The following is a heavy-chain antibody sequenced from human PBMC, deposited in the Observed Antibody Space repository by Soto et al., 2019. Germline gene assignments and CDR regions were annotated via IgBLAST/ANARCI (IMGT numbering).Heavy chain of an antibody. CDR1: GDSVSSNRAA. CDR2: TYYRSRWYY. V-gene: IGHV6-1*01. Sequence: SQTLSLTCAISGDSVSSNRAAWSWVRQSPSRGLEWLGRTYYRSRWYYDYAISMKGRISINPDTSKNLFSLQLSSVTPEDTAIYYWARSISAVTGDGMDVWGQGTTVNVSS. CDR3: ARSISAVTGDGMDV. D-gene: IGHD7-27*01. J-gene: IGHJ6*02.